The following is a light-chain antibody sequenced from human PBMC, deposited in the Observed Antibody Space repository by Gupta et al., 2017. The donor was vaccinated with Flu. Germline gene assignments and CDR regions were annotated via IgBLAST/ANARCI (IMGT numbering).Light chain of an antibody. J-gene: IGLJ2*01. CDR2: DVH. CDR1: GPDFRSYNY. Sequence: HSALTQPASLSGSPGQSITLSCTVTGPDFRSYNYVSWYQQPPAKAPRLIIFDVHNRPSGVAARFSGSKSGDTATITTPGLQPEDEADYYCASYTGSDIHIFFGGGTKLTVL. CDR3: ASYTGSDIHIF. V-gene: IGLV2-14*03.